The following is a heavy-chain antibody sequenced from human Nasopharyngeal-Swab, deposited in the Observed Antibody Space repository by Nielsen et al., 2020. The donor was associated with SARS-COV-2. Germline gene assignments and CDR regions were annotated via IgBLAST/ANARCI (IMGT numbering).Heavy chain of an antibody. J-gene: IGHJ4*02. CDR3: ARETHDCSSTSCPPGY. D-gene: IGHD2-2*01. CDR1: GGTVSSYA. Sequence: SVKVSCKASGGTVSSYAISWVRQAPGQGLEWMGGIIPIFGTANYAQKFQGRVTITADESTSTAYMELSSLRSEDTAVYYCARETHDCSSTSCPPGYWGQGTLVTVSS. CDR2: IIPIFGTA. V-gene: IGHV1-69*13.